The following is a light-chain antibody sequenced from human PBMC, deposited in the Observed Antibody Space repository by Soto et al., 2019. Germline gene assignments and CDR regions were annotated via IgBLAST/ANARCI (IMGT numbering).Light chain of an antibody. V-gene: IGLV1-44*01. CDR3: ASWDASLNGWV. J-gene: IGLJ3*02. CDR2: RIN. CDR1: SSNIGSAT. Sequence: QPVLTQPPSASGTPGQRVTISCSGSSSNIGSATVNWYQQLPGTAPKLLIHRINHRPSGVPGRFSASKSGTSASLAISGLQSEDEADYYCASWDASLNGWVFGGGTQLTVL.